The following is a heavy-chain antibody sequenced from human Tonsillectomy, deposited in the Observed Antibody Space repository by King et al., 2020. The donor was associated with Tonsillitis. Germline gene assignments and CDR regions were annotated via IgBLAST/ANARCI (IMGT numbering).Heavy chain of an antibody. J-gene: IGHJ6*03. CDR1: GFTFDDYA. CDR2: ISWNSGNR. CDR3: AKDRGSHYYYYMDV. V-gene: IGHV3-9*01. D-gene: IGHD3-10*01. Sequence: VQLVEFGGGLVQPGRSLRLSCAASGFTFDDYAMHWVRQAPGKGLEWVSGISWNSGNRVYADAVKGRFSISRDNAKNSLYLQMNSLRAEDTALYYCAKDRGSHYYYYMDVWGKGTTVTVSS.